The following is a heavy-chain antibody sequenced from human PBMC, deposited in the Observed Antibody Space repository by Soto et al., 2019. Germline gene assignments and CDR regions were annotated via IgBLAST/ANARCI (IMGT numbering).Heavy chain of an antibody. CDR3: ARVQSDFLVYYGMDV. CDR1: GFTSNTYW. Sequence: GGSLRLSCVASGFTSNTYWLNWIRQSPGKGLEWVANINQDGSEKFHVDSVKGRFTISRDNARNSLFLHMKSLRAEDTATYFCARVQSDFLVYYGMDVWGQGTTVTVSS. CDR2: INQDGSEK. J-gene: IGHJ6*02. D-gene: IGHD3-3*01. V-gene: IGHV3-7*03.